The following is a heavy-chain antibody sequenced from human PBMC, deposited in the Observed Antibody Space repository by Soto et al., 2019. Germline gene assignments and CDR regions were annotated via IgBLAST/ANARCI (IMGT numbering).Heavy chain of an antibody. CDR3: ARDSSDDFWSGYSPVDY. Sequence: QVQLVESGGGVVQPGRSLRLSCAASGFTFSSYGMHWVRQAPGKGLEWLAVIWYDGSNKYYADSVKGRFTISRDNSKNTLYLQMNSLRAEDTAVYYCARDSSDDFWSGYSPVDYWGQGTLVTGSS. D-gene: IGHD3-3*01. CDR2: IWYDGSNK. V-gene: IGHV3-33*01. J-gene: IGHJ4*02. CDR1: GFTFSSYG.